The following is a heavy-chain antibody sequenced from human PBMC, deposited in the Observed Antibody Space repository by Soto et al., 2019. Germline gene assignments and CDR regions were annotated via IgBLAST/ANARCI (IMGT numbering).Heavy chain of an antibody. D-gene: IGHD1-26*01. Sequence: LKISCKGSGYNFATNWIAWVRQMPGKGLEWMGIIYPRDSNTKYSPSFHGQVTITADKSINTAYLQWTSLKASDTAMYYCARHRDRYSGNPHNRFDPWGQGTLVTVSS. CDR2: IYPRDSNT. V-gene: IGHV5-51*01. CDR3: ARHRDRYSGNPHNRFDP. CDR1: GYNFATNW. J-gene: IGHJ5*02.